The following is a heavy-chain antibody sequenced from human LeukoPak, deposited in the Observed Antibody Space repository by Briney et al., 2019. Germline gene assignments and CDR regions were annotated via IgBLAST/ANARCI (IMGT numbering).Heavy chain of an antibody. D-gene: IGHD6-25*01. CDR3: ARDPSYSSGGHYFDY. J-gene: IGHJ4*02. V-gene: IGHV4-34*01. Sequence: SETLSLTCAVYGGSFSGYYWSWIRQPPGKGLEWIGEINHSGGTNYNPSLKSRVTLTLDTSKNQFSLKLRSVTAADTAVYYCARDPSYSSGGHYFDYWGQGTLVTVSS. CDR1: GGSFSGYY. CDR2: INHSGGT.